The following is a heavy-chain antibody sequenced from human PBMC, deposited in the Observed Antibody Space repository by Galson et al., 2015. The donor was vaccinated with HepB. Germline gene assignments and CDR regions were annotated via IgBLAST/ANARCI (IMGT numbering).Heavy chain of an antibody. CDR3: ATSPNDYRDY. J-gene: IGHJ4*02. CDR2: ISGSGDES. Sequence: SLRLSCAASGFTLRHYAMTWVRQAPGKGLEWVSTISGSGDESYYVDSVKGRLTVSRDNSKDTLYLQMNSLTAEDTAVYYCATSPNDYRDYWGQGALVTVSS. V-gene: IGHV3-23*01. CDR1: GFTLRHYA.